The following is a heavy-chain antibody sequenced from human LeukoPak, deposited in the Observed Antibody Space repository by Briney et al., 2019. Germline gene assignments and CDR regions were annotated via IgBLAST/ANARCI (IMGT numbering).Heavy chain of an antibody. CDR2: IYHTGST. D-gene: IGHD3-22*01. V-gene: IGHV4-38-2*02. Sequence: SETLSLTCAVSGYSISSGFHWGWIRQPPGKGLEWIGNIYHTGSTYYNPSLQSRVSMSMDTSKNQFSLKLTSVTAADTAVYYCARDGRYYASRYYYYIDVWGKGTTVTVSS. J-gene: IGHJ6*03. CDR3: ARDGRYYASRYYYYIDV. CDR1: GYSISSGFH.